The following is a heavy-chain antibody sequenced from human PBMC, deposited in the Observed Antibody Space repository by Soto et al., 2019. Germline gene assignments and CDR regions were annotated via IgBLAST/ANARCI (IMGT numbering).Heavy chain of an antibody. CDR2: ISGSGGST. CDR1: GFTFSSYA. D-gene: IGHD3-10*01. CDR3: AKGSYGSGSYSPGTHYGMDF. Sequence: PGGSLRLSCAASGFTFSSYAMSWVRQAPGKGLEWVSAISGSGGSTYYADSVKGRFTISRDNSKNTLYRQMNSLRAEDTAVYYCAKGSYGSGSYSPGTHYGMDFWAQGPTVTVSS. V-gene: IGHV3-23*01. J-gene: IGHJ6*02.